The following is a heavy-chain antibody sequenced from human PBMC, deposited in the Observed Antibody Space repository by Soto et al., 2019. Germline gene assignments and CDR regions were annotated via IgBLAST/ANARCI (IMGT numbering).Heavy chain of an antibody. CDR2: MHYSGST. CDR3: ARSVPAAMDYYYYYGMDV. Sequence: LSLTCTVSGASISSYSWTWIRQPPGKRLEWIGYMHYSGSTNYNPSLKSRVTISVDTSKNQFSLKLSSVTAADTAVYYCARSVPAAMDYYYYYGMDVWGQGTTVTVSS. D-gene: IGHD2-2*01. CDR1: GASISSYS. V-gene: IGHV4-59*08. J-gene: IGHJ6*02.